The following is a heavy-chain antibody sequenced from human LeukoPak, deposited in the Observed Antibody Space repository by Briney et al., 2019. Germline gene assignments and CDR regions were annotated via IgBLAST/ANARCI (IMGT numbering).Heavy chain of an antibody. CDR2: INHSGST. Sequence: PSETLSLTCAVYGGSFSGYYWSWIRQPPGKGLEWIGEINHSGSTNYNPSLKSRVTISVDTSKNQFSLKLSSVTAADTAVYYCARATGNYDFWSGYRPGSYYYYYGMDVWGQGTTVTVSS. CDR1: GGSFSGYY. CDR3: ARATGNYDFWSGYRPGSYYYYYGMDV. J-gene: IGHJ6*02. D-gene: IGHD3-3*01. V-gene: IGHV4-34*01.